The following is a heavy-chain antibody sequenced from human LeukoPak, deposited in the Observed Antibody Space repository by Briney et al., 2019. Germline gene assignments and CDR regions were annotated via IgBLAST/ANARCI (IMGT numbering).Heavy chain of an antibody. D-gene: IGHD2/OR15-2a*01. V-gene: IGHV4-59*11. J-gene: IGHJ5*02. CDR3: ARDTDRISSPGSWFDP. CDR1: GGSITSHS. Sequence: SETLSLTCTVSGGSITSHSWSWIRQPPGKGLEWIGYIFYTGHTIYNPSLRSRVTISVDTSKTQFSLRLTSVTAADTAVYFCARDTDRISSPGSWFDPWGQGTLVTVSS. CDR2: IFYTGHT.